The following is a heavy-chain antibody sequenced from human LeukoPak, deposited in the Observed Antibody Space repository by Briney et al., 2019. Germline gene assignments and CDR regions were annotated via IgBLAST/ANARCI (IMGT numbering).Heavy chain of an antibody. CDR1: GFSFSSYG. Sequence: PGGSLRLSCAASGFSFSSYGMHWVRQAPGRGLEWVANIKQDGNDKHYVDSVKGRFTISRDNAKNSLYLQMNSLRAEDTAVYYCARDVTGTIAYYFDYWGQGTLVTVSS. CDR2: IKQDGNDK. J-gene: IGHJ4*02. D-gene: IGHD1-20*01. CDR3: ARDVTGTIAYYFDY. V-gene: IGHV3-7*01.